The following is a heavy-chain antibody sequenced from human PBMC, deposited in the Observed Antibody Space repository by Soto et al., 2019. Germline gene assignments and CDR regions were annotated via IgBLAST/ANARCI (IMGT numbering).Heavy chain of an antibody. CDR2: ISYDGSNK. Sequence: PGGSLRLSCAASGFTFSSYAMHWVRQAPGKGLEWVAVISYDGSNKYYADSVKGRFTISRDNSKNTLYLQMNSLRAEDTAVYYCARVPTFRGGGDYAFDIWGQGTMVTVSS. CDR3: ARVPTFRGGGDYAFDI. D-gene: IGHD2-21*02. CDR1: GFTFSSYA. V-gene: IGHV3-30-3*01. J-gene: IGHJ3*02.